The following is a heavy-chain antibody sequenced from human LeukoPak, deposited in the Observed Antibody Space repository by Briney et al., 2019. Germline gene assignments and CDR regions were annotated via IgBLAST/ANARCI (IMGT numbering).Heavy chain of an antibody. CDR2: IKQDGSEK. CDR1: GFTFTTYW. D-gene: IGHD4-17*01. V-gene: IGHV3-7*03. CDR3: ARDGYTVTTDY. Sequence: GGSLRLSCAASGFTFTTYWMSWVRQAPGKGLEWVANIKQDGSEKYYVDSVKGRFTISRDNAKNSLYLQMNSLRAEDTALYYCARDGYTVTTDYWGQGTLVTVSS. J-gene: IGHJ4*02.